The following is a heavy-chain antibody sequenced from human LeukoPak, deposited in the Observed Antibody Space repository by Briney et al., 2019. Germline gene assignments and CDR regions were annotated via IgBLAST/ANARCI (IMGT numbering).Heavy chain of an antibody. J-gene: IGHJ3*02. D-gene: IGHD3-22*01. Sequence: GGSLRLSCAASGFTFSSYSMNWVRQAPGKGLEWVSSISSSSYIYYADSVKGRFTISRDNAKNSLYLQMNSLRAEDTAVYYCARVLVVITNLYAFDIWGQGTMVTVSS. CDR2: ISSSSYI. CDR3: ARVLVVITNLYAFDI. CDR1: GFTFSSYS. V-gene: IGHV3-21*01.